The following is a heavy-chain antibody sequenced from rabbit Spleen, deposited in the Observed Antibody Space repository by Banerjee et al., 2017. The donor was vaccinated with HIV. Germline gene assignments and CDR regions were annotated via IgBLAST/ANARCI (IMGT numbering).Heavy chain of an antibody. D-gene: IGHD8-1*01. V-gene: IGHV1S7*01. J-gene: IGHJ4*01. CDR1: GFTLSSYY. CDR2: IDPVFGIT. CDR3: ARDGAGGSYFAL. Sequence: QSLEESGGGLVQPGASLTLSCKASGFTLSSYYMNWVRQAPGKGLEWIGYIDPVFGITYYANWVNGRFSISRENAQNTVFLQMTSLTAADTATYFCARDGAGGSYFALWGPGTLVTVS.